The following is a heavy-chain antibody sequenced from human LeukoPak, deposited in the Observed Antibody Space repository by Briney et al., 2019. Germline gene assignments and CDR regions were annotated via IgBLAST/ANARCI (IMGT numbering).Heavy chain of an antibody. CDR1: GGSISSYY. CDR3: ARDGIYDSSGYYFRGMDV. Sequence: SETLSLTCTVSGGSISSYYWSWIRQPPGKGLEWIGYIYYSGSTNYNPSLKSRVTISVDTSKNQFSLKLSSVTAADTAVYYCARDGIYDSSGYYFRGMDVWGQGTTVTVSS. V-gene: IGHV4-59*01. J-gene: IGHJ6*02. CDR2: IYYSGST. D-gene: IGHD3-22*01.